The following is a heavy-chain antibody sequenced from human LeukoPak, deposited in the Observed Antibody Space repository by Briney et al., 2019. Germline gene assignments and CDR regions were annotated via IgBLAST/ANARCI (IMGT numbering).Heavy chain of an antibody. Sequence: GGSLRLSCAASGFTVSTNYMTWVRQAPGKGLEWVSLIFADGNTFYADSVKGRFTISRDNSKNTLLLQMNSLRAEDTAMYYCARAVAATRSFDYWGQGTLVTVSS. D-gene: IGHD6-19*01. J-gene: IGHJ4*02. CDR2: IFADGNT. CDR3: ARAVAATRSFDY. CDR1: GFTVSTNY. V-gene: IGHV3-66*01.